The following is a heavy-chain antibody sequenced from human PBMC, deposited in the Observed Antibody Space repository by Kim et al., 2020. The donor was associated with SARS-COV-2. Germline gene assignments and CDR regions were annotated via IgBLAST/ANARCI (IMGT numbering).Heavy chain of an antibody. V-gene: IGHV1-18*01. D-gene: IGHD3-22*01. CDR3: ARDLISHRSGYYLNWFDP. CDR2: ISAYNGNT. Sequence: ASVKVSCKASGYTFTSYGISWVRQAPGQGLEWMGWISAYNGNTNYAQKLQGRVTMTTDTSTSTAYMELRSLRSDDTAVYYCARDLISHRSGYYLNWFDPWGQGTLVTVSS. J-gene: IGHJ5*02. CDR1: GYTFTSYG.